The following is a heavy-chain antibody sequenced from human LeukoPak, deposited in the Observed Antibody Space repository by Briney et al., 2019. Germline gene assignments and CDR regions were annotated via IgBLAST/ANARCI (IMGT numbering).Heavy chain of an antibody. CDR3: AREATWGQWYFDH. J-gene: IGHJ4*02. CDR1: GFSFSNHG. D-gene: IGHD6-19*01. Sequence: GGSLRLSCDASGFSFSNHGMHWVRQAPGTGLEWVSVIARDGGAKFYADSVKGRFTLSRDNSKNMFFLQMNFLTVEDTAIYYCAREATWGQWYFDHWGQGTPVTVSS. V-gene: IGHV3-30*03. CDR2: IARDGGAK.